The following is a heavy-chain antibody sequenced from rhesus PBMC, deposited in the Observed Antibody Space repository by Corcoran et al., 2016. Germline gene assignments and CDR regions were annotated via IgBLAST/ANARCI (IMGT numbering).Heavy chain of an antibody. CDR1: GGSVSSSY. CDR2: IYGGDGSI. Sequence: QFQLQESGPGLVKPSETLSLTCAASGGSVSSSYWSWIRQAPGKGLEWIGYIYGGDGSINYIPSLKSRVTLSVDTSTNHLSLKLSSVTAADTAIYYCASRGCHGDSSLDVWGRGPLVTVSS. V-gene: IGHV4-169*02. J-gene: IGHJ5-2*02. D-gene: IGHD3-34*01. CDR3: ASRGCHGDSSLDV.